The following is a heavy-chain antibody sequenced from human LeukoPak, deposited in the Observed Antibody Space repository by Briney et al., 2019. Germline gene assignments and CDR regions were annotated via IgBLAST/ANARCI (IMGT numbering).Heavy chain of an antibody. D-gene: IGHD2-21*01. V-gene: IGHV3-7*01. CDR1: GFTFRSYW. J-gene: IGHJ4*02. CDR3: ARSLWPEDY. CDR2: ISQDGSDK. Sequence: GGSLRLSCTASGFTFRSYWMSWVRQAPGKGLEWVANISQDGSDKKYVDSVKGRFTISRDNAKNSVSLQMNSLRAEDTAVYYCARSLWPEDYWGQGTLVTVSS.